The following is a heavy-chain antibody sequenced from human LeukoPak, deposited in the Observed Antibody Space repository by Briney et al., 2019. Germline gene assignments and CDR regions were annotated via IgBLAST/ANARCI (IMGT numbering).Heavy chain of an antibody. CDR2: ISAYNGNT. Sequence: ASVKVSCKASGGTFSSYAISWVRQAPGQGLEWMGWISAYNGNTNYAQKLQGRVTMTTDTSTSTAYMELRSLRSDDTAVYYCARGRTGTNLHYYYGMDVWGQGTTVTVSS. J-gene: IGHJ6*02. V-gene: IGHV1-18*01. CDR3: ARGRTGTNLHYYYGMDV. D-gene: IGHD1-7*01. CDR1: GGTFSSYA.